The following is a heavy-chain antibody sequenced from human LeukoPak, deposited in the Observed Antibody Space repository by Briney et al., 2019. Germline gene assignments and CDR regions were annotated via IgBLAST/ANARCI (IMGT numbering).Heavy chain of an antibody. CDR1: EFTLSSYW. CDR2: IKHDGSEK. D-gene: IGHD4-11*01. CDR3: ARGLLGAVTTFDY. J-gene: IGHJ4*02. V-gene: IGHV3-7*03. Sequence: GGSLILSCAAPEFTLSSYWMSWVRQPPGSGLEWVATIKHDGSEKYYGDSVKGRFTLSRDNVDNSLYLQMNSLRAEDTAVYYCARGLLGAVTTFDYWGQGTLVTVSS.